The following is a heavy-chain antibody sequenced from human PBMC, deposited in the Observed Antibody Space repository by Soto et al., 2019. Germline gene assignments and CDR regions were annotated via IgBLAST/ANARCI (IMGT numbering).Heavy chain of an antibody. CDR2: ISAFNGNK. V-gene: IGHV1-18*01. CDR1: GYTFSSYG. Sequence: QVQLVQSGAEVKKPGASVKVSCKAAGYTFSSYGISWVRQAPGQGLEWMGRISAFNGNKNYAQKLQGRVTMTTETSTSTADMEMRSLRSYDTAVYYCARSMVATDWYFDLWGRGTLVTGSS. J-gene: IGHJ2*01. D-gene: IGHD5-12*01. CDR3: ARSMVATDWYFDL.